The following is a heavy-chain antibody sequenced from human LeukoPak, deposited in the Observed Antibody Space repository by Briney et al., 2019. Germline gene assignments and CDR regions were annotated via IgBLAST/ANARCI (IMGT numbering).Heavy chain of an antibody. CDR1: GFTFSSYG. D-gene: IGHD5-12*01. J-gene: IGHJ6*02. V-gene: IGHV3-33*01. CDR2: IWYDGSNK. CDR3: ARANTYDSNYYYGMDV. Sequence: GGSLRLSCAASGFTFSSYGMHWVRQAPGKGLEWVAVIWYDGSNKYYADAVKGRFTISRDNSKNTLYLQMNSLRAEATAVYYCARANTYDSNYYYGMDVWGQGTTVTVSS.